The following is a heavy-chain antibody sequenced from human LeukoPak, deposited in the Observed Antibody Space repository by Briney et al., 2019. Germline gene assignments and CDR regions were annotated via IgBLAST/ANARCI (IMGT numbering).Heavy chain of an antibody. Sequence: PSETLSLTCTVSGGSISSSSYYWGWIRQPPGKGLEWIGSIYYSGSTYYNPSLKSRVTISVDTSKNQFSLKLSSVTAADTAVYYYARRRGYRNFDYWGQGTLVTVSS. CDR1: GGSISSSSYY. CDR2: IYYSGST. V-gene: IGHV4-39*07. J-gene: IGHJ4*02. D-gene: IGHD5-18*01. CDR3: ARRRGYRNFDY.